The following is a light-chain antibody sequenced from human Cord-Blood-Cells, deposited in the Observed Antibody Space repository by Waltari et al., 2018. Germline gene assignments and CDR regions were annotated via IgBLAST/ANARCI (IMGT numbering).Light chain of an antibody. CDR3: SSYAGSNNLV. V-gene: IGLV2-8*01. CDR1: SREVRGYTY. Sequence: QSAMTHPPSASGSPGQSVPISCTATSREVRGYTYVSGYQQHPGKAPKLMIYEVSKRPSGVPDRFSGSKSGNTASLTVSGLQAEDEADYYCSSYAGSNNLVFGGGTKLTVL. J-gene: IGLJ3*02. CDR2: EVS.